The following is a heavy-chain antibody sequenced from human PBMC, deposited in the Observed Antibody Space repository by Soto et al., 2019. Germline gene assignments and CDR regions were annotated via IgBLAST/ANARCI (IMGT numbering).Heavy chain of an antibody. Sequence: GGSLRLSCAASGFTFNNYGMHWVRQAPGKGLEWVANIKQDGSGKYYVNSVKGRFTISRDNAKNSLYLQMNSLRAEDTAVYYCARDPKKYYFDYWGQGTLVTVSS. CDR1: GFTFNNYG. V-gene: IGHV3-7*01. CDR2: IKQDGSGK. J-gene: IGHJ4*02. CDR3: ARDPKKYYFDY.